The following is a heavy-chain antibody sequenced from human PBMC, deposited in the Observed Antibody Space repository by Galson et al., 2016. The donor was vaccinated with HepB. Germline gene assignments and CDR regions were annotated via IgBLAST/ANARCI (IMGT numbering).Heavy chain of an antibody. CDR2: IWSDGSNE. Sequence: SLRLSCAASGFRFNEYGMHWVRLAPGKGLEWLASIWSDGSNEYYVDSVKGRFTISKDNSKNMVYLEMNTLRGDDTAVYFCARDSSASGFYFLDYWGQGTLVSVSS. J-gene: IGHJ4*02. CDR1: GFRFNEYG. CDR3: ARDSSASGFYFLDY. V-gene: IGHV3-33*01. D-gene: IGHD6-19*01.